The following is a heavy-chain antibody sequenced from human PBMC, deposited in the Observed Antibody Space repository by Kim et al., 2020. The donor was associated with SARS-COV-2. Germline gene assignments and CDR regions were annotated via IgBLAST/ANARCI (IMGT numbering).Heavy chain of an antibody. CDR3: AKDSVRGDYYDSSGKYY. D-gene: IGHD3-22*01. J-gene: IGHJ6*01. V-gene: IGHV3-9*01. Sequence: GGSLRLSCAASGFTFDDYAMHWVRQAPGKGLEWVSGISWNSGSIGYADSVKGRFTISRDNAKNSLYLQMNSLRAEDTALYYCAKDSVRGDYYDSSGKYY. CDR2: ISWNSGSI. CDR1: GFTFDDYA.